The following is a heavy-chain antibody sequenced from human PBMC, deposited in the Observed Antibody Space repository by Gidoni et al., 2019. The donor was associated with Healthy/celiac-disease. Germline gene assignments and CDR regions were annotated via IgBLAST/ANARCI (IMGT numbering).Heavy chain of an antibody. D-gene: IGHD6-25*01. CDR1: AFTFSSYC. V-gene: IGHV3-33*01. J-gene: IGHJ4*02. Sequence: VHLVASGGGVVHPGRSLTLSFSTSAFTFSSYCMHWVRQAPGKGLEWVAVIWYDESKKYYADSVKGRFTISRDNSKNTLYLQMNSLRAEDTAVYYCATSGPAVYFDYWGQGTLVTVSS. CDR3: ATSGPAVYFDY. CDR2: IWYDESKK.